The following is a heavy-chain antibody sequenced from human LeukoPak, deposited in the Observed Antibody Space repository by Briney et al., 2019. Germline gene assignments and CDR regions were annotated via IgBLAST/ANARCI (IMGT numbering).Heavy chain of an antibody. CDR1: GYTFTGYY. CDR3: ASGGGWAHWFDP. D-gene: IGHD6-19*01. Sequence: ASVKVSCKASGYTFTGYYIHWVRQAPGQGLEWMGWINPNSAGTHYAQKFQGRVTMTRDTSISTAYMELSRLRSDDTAVYYCASGGGWAHWFDPWGQGTLVTVSS. CDR2: INPNSAGT. J-gene: IGHJ5*02. V-gene: IGHV1-2*02.